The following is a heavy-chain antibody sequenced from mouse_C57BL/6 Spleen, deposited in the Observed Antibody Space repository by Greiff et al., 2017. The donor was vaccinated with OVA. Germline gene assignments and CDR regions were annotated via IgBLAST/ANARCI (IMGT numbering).Heavy chain of an antibody. J-gene: IGHJ4*01. CDR1: GYTFTDYY. D-gene: IGHD2-3*01. CDR3: ARWLLGIGMDY. CDR2: INPNNGGT. Sequence: VQLQQSGPELVKPGASVKISCKASGYTFTDYYMNWVKQSHGKSLEWIGDINPNNGGTSYNQKFKGKATLTVDKSSSTAYMQLRSLTSEDSAVYYCARWLLGIGMDYWGQGTSVTVSS. V-gene: IGHV1-26*01.